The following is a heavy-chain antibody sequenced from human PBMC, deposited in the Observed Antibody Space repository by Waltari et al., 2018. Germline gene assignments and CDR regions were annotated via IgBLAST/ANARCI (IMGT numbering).Heavy chain of an antibody. CDR3: AKDLGCNWKVSNT. Sequence: QVQLVESGGGVVQPGRSLRLSCAASEFSFSNYGMDWVRQAPGKGLGWVATILYVGRNKFYADFVKGRFTISRDNSKNTLDLQMDSLRAEDTAVYYCAKDLGCNWKVSNTWGQGTLVTVSS. CDR2: ILYVGRNK. J-gene: IGHJ5*02. CDR1: EFSFSNYG. V-gene: IGHV3-30*18. D-gene: IGHD1-1*01.